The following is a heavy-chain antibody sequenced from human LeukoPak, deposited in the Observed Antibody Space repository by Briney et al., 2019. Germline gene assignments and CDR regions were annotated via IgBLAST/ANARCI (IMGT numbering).Heavy chain of an antibody. CDR2: IYSGGST. J-gene: IGHJ6*02. CDR1: GFTVSSNY. Sequence: PGGSLRLSCAASGFTVSSNYMSWVRQAPGKGLEWVSVIYSGGSTYYADSVKGRFTISRDNSKNTLYLQMNSLRAEDTAVHYCARDITIFGVVPYGMDVWGQGTTVTVSS. V-gene: IGHV3-66*01. D-gene: IGHD3-3*01. CDR3: ARDITIFGVVPYGMDV.